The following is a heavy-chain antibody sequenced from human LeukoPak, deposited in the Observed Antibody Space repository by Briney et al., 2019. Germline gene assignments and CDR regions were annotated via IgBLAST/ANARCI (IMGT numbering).Heavy chain of an antibody. CDR1: GSTFSSYA. D-gene: IGHD5-24*01. CDR3: AKGDSPTYYYMDV. Sequence: PGGSLRLSCAASGSTFSSYAMSWVRQAPGKGLEWVSAISGSGGSTYYADSVKGRFTISRDNSKNTLYLQMNSLRAEDTAVYYCAKGDSPTYYYMDVWGKGTTVTVSS. J-gene: IGHJ6*03. V-gene: IGHV3-23*01. CDR2: ISGSGGST.